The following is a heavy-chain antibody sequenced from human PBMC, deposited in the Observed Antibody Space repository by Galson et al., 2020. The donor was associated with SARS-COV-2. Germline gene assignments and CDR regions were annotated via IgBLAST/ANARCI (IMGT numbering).Heavy chain of an antibody. CDR3: AREGGYSYGFDY. D-gene: IGHD5-18*01. J-gene: IGHJ4*02. V-gene: IGHV3-30*01. Sequence: GESLQISCAASGFTFSSYAMHWVRQAPGKGLEWVAVLSYDGSNKYYADSVKGRFTISRDNSKNTLYLQMNSLRAEDTAVYYCAREGGYSYGFDYWGQGTLVTVSS. CDR2: LSYDGSNK. CDR1: GFTFSSYA.